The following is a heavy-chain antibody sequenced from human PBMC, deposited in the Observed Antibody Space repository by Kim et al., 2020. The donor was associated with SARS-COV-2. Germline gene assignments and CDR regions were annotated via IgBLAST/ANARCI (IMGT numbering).Heavy chain of an antibody. D-gene: IGHD4-4*01. J-gene: IGHJ4*02. CDR3: VASQYETTYDF. Sequence: SETLSLTCTVSGGSISSSRHYWAWIRQPPGKGLEWIGSIYYTWTTDYNPSLKSRVTISLDTSKNEFSLKLNSVTAADTAVYYCVASQYETTYDFWRQGTL. CDR1: GGSISSSRHY. V-gene: IGHV4-39*01. CDR2: IYYTWTT.